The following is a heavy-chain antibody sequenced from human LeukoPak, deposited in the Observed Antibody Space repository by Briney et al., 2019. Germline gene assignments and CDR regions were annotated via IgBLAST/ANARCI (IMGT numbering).Heavy chain of an antibody. CDR3: ARGSTYYDSSGQVPFDY. Sequence: GGSLRLSCAASGFTFSSYSMNWVRQAPGKGLEWGSYISGSSSTIYYADSVKGRFTISRDNGKNTLYLQMNSLRAEDTAVYYCARGSTYYDSSGQVPFDYWGQGTLVAVSS. D-gene: IGHD3-22*01. V-gene: IGHV3-48*01. CDR2: ISGSSSTI. J-gene: IGHJ4*02. CDR1: GFTFSSYS.